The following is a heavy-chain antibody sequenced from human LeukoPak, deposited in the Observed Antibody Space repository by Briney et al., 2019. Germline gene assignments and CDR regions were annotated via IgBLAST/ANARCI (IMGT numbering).Heavy chain of an antibody. D-gene: IGHD3-3*01. CDR1: GGSFSGYY. V-gene: IGHV4-34*01. CDR2: INHSGST. Sequence: PSETLSLTCAVYGGSFSGYYWSWVRQPPGKGLEWIGEINHSGSTNYNPSLKSRVTISVDTSKNQFSLKLSSVTAADTAVYYCARGRGDLRWSGYYHYGYWGQGTLVTVSS. CDR3: ARGRGDLRWSGYYHYGY. J-gene: IGHJ4*02.